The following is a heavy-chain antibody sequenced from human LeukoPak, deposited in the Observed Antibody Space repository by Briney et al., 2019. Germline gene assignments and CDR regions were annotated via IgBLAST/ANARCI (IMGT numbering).Heavy chain of an antibody. CDR1: GGSLNSGSYY. V-gene: IGHV4-30-4*08. CDR2: IYYSGST. J-gene: IGHJ5*02. D-gene: IGHD2-15*01. Sequence: SETLSLTCTVFGGSLNSGSYYWSWVRQHPGKGLEWIGYIYYSGSTHYNPSLKSRVTISVDTSKNQFSLKLSSVTAADTAVYYCARGTPHCSGGSCYSDWFDPWGQGTLVTVSS. CDR3: ARGTPHCSGGSCYSDWFDP.